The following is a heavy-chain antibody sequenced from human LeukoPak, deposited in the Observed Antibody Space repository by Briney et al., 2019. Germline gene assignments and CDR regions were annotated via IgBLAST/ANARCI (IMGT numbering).Heavy chain of an antibody. D-gene: IGHD4-17*01. J-gene: IGHJ4*02. CDR1: GYTFTSYD. CDR2: MNPNSGNT. CDR3: ARGTRYSGYLRNYGDYQLFDY. V-gene: IGHV1-8*02. Sequence: GASVKVSCKASGYTFTSYDINWVRQATGQGLEWMGWMNPNSGNTGYAQKFQGRVTMTRNTSISTAYMEPSSLRSEDTAVYYCARGTRYSGYLRNYGDYQLFDYWGQGTLVTASS.